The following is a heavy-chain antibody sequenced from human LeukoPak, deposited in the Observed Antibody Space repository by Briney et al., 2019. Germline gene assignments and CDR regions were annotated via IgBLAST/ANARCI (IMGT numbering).Heavy chain of an antibody. V-gene: IGHV3-48*02. CDR1: GXTFSSYS. D-gene: IGHD6-19*01. Sequence: GGSLRLSCAASGXTFSSYSMNWVRQTPGKGLEWVSYINSGSSTIYYADSVKGRFTISRDNAKNSLYLQMNSLRDEDTAVYYCARDRHSTGWYYFDYWGQGTLVTVSS. CDR3: ARDRHSTGWYYFDY. CDR2: INSGSSTI. J-gene: IGHJ4*02.